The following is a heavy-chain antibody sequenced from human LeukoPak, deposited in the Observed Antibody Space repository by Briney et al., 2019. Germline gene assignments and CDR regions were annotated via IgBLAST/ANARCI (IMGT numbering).Heavy chain of an antibody. CDR2: INEDGSTT. CDR1: GFTFSSNW. Sequence: GGSLRLSCAASGFTFSSNWMHWVRQAPGKGLVWVSRINEDGSTTNYADSVKGRSTIFRDNAKNTLYLQMNSLRAEDTAVYYCAREEGTAGYHYYYYYGMDVWGQGTTVTVSS. CDR3: AREEGTAGYHYYYYYGMDV. V-gene: IGHV3-74*01. D-gene: IGHD1-1*01. J-gene: IGHJ6*02.